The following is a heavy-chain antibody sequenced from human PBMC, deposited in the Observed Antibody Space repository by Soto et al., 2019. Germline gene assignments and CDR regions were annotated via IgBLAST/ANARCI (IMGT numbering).Heavy chain of an antibody. CDR1: GFTFSSYS. CDR3: ARVGRGVYGMDV. V-gene: IGHV3-48*02. Sequence: PGGSLRLSCAASGFTFSSYSINWVRHAPGKGLEWFSYITSDSSTISYADSVKGRFTVSRDNAKNSLYLQMNSLRDEDTAVYYCARVGRGVYGMDVWGQGTSVTVS. D-gene: IGHD2-8*01. CDR2: ITSDSSTI. J-gene: IGHJ6*02.